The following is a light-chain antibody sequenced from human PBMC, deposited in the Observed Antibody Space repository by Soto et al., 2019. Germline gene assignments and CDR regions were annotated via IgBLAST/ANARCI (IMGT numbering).Light chain of an antibody. V-gene: IGKV4-1*01. Sequence: DIVMTPSPDSLAVSLGERATINCKSSQSVLYSSNNKNYLAWYQQRPGQPPKLLIYWASTRESGVPDRFSGSGSGTDFTLTISSLQAEDVAVYYCHQYYSSPYTFGQGNKLDIK. CDR1: QSVLYSSNNKNY. CDR3: HQYYSSPYT. J-gene: IGKJ2*01. CDR2: WAS.